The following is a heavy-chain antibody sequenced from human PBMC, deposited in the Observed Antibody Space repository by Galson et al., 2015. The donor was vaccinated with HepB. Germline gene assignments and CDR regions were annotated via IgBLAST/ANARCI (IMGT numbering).Heavy chain of an antibody. CDR1: GDSVSSNSAA. CDR2: TYYRSKWYK. V-gene: IGHV6-1*01. CDR3: AYSSGWYGFFSA. D-gene: IGHD6-19*01. J-gene: IGHJ4*02. Sequence: CAISGDSVSSNSAAWNWIRQSPSRGLEWLGRTYYRSKWYKVYAVSVRSRMTINPDTSKNQFSLQLNSVTPEDTAVYYCAYSSGWYGFFSAWGQGTLVTVSS.